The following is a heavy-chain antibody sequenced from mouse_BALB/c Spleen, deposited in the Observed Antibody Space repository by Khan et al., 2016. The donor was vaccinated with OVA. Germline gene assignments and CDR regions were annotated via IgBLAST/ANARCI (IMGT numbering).Heavy chain of an antibody. CDR1: GYTLTSYW. CDR2: INPSNGRT. D-gene: IGHD1-1*01. J-gene: IGHJ2*01. V-gene: IGHV1S81*02. Sequence: QVQLQQPGAELVNPGASVNLSCKASGYTLTSYWMHWVKQRPGQGLEWIGEINPSNGRTNYNEKFKSKATLTVEESSSTAYMQLSSPTSEDSAVYYCARLLLNFDYWGQGTTLTVSS. CDR3: ARLLLNFDY.